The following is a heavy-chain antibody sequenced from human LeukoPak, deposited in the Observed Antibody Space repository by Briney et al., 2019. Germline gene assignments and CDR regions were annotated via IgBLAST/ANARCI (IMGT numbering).Heavy chain of an antibody. CDR1: GFTFSTYV. CDR2: ISGNGGAT. Sequence: GGSLRLSCAASGFTFSTYVMSWVRQTPGKGLEWVSTISGNGGATYYADSVKGRFTISRDNSKNTLYLQMNSLRAEDTAVYYCAKDRRAVPAARRLDYWGQGTLVTVSS. J-gene: IGHJ4*02. V-gene: IGHV3-23*01. CDR3: AKDRRAVPAARRLDY. D-gene: IGHD2-2*01.